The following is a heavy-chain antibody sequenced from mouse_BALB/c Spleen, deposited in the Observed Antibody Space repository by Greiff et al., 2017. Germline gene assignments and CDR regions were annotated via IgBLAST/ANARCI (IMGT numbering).Heavy chain of an antibody. CDR3: TRISYYYGSSYLDY. Sequence: QVQLQQPGSVLVRPGASVKMSCKASGYTFTSYTMHWVKQRPGQGLEWIGYINPSSGYTNYNQKFKDKATLTVDKSSSTAYMQLSSPTSEDSAVYYCTRISYYYGSSYLDYWGQGTTITVSS. J-gene: IGHJ2*01. D-gene: IGHD1-1*01. CDR2: INPSSGYT. V-gene: IGHV1S26*01. CDR1: GYTFTSYT.